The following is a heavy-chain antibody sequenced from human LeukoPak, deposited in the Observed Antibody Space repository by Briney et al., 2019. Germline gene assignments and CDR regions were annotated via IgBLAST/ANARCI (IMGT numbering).Heavy chain of an antibody. Sequence: GGSLRLSCAASGFTFSSYGMHWVRQAPGKGLEWVAVISYDGSNKYYADSVKGRFTISRDISKNTLYLQMNSLRAEDTAVYYCAKDRKICNGGICSRPGFDYWGQGALVTDSS. CDR3: AKDRKICNGGICSRPGFDY. D-gene: IGHD2-15*01. CDR2: ISYDGSNK. J-gene: IGHJ4*02. CDR1: GFTFSSYG. V-gene: IGHV3-30*18.